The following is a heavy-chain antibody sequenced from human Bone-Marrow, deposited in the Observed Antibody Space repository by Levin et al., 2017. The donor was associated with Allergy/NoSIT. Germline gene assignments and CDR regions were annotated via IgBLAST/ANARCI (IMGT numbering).Heavy chain of an antibody. V-gene: IGHV4-61*02. CDR2: IFSSGTT. J-gene: IGHJ5*02. D-gene: IGHD4-17*01. CDR1: GGSINSGNFY. CDR3: ARGKAVDRYGDEANWFDP. Sequence: LRLSCTVSGGSINSGNFYWTWIRQSAGKGLEWIGRIFSSGTTTYNPSLQGRVTMSIDTSKNQFSLNFISVTAADTAVYFCARGKAVDRYGDEANWFDPWGQGTHVTVSS.